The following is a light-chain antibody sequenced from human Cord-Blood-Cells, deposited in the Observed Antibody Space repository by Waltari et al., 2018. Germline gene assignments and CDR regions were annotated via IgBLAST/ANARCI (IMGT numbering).Light chain of an antibody. CDR3: NSRDSSGNHYV. CDR2: GKN. Sequence: SSELTQAPALSVALGQTVRITCQGASFRSYYPSWYQQKPGQAPVLVIYGKNNRPSGIPDRFSGSSSGNTASLTITGAQAEDEADYYCNSRDSSGNHYVFGTGTKVTVL. V-gene: IGLV3-19*01. CDR1: SFRSYY. J-gene: IGLJ1*01.